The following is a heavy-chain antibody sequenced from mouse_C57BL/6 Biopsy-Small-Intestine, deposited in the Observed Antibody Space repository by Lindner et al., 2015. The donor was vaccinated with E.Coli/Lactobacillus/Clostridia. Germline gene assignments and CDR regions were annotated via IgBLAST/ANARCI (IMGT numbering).Heavy chain of an antibody. CDR1: GYTFTSYT. Sequence: VQLQESGAELARPGASVKMSCKASGYTFTSYTMHWVKQRPGQGLEWIGYINPSSGSTKYNQKFKDKATLTADKSSSTAYMQLSSLTSEDSAVYYCAKTAGTDAMDYWGQGTSVTVSS. CDR3: AKTAGTDAMDY. D-gene: IGHD4-1*01. V-gene: IGHV1-4*01. CDR2: INPSSGST. J-gene: IGHJ4*01.